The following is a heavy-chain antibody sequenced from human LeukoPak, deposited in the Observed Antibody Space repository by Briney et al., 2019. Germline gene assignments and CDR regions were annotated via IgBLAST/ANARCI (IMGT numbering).Heavy chain of an antibody. CDR2: ISHSGDST. D-gene: IGHD6-13*01. Sequence: GGSLRLSCAASGFTFSNSAMSWVRQAPGKGLEWVSAISHSGDSTYYADSVKGRFTISRDNSKNTLYLQMNSLRAEDTAVYYCARDVRAAALTYFDYWGQGTLVTVSS. J-gene: IGHJ4*02. CDR1: GFTFSNSA. CDR3: ARDVRAAALTYFDY. V-gene: IGHV3-23*01.